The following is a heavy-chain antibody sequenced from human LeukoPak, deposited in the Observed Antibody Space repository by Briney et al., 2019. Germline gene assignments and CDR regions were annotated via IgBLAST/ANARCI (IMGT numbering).Heavy chain of an antibody. D-gene: IGHD3-22*01. CDR2: ISSSGSTI. V-gene: IGHV3-48*03. Sequence: GGSLRLSCAASGFTFSSYEMNWVRQAPGKGLEWVSYISSSGSTIYYADSVKGRFTVSRDNAKNSLYLQMNSLRAEDTAVFYCTRDRGYYDSSGYTYYFDYWGQGTLVTVSS. CDR1: GFTFSSYE. J-gene: IGHJ4*02. CDR3: TRDRGYYDSSGYTYYFDY.